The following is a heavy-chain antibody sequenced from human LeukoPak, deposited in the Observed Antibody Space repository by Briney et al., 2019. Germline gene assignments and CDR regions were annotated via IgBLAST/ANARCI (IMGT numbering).Heavy chain of an antibody. V-gene: IGHV3-30*02. J-gene: IGHJ3*02. CDR2: IRNDGNKY. Sequence: GGSLRLSCVASGFTFSTSGMHWVRQSPGKGLDWVAFIRNDGNKYNYAESVKGRFTISRDNSKNTLYLQMDSLSAEDTAVYYCARDPARGGGSYYASAFDIWGQGTMVTVSS. CDR3: ARDPARGGGSYYASAFDI. D-gene: IGHD1-26*01. CDR1: GFTFSTSG.